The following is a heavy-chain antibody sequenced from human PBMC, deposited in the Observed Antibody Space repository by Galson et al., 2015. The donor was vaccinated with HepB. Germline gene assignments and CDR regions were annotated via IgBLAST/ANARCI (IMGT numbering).Heavy chain of an antibody. CDR1: GFTFSSYA. J-gene: IGHJ6*02. V-gene: IGHV3-23*01. CDR2: ISGSGGTT. Sequence: SLRLSCAASGFTFSSYAMNWVRQAPGKGLEWVSGISGSGGTTYYADSVKGRFTISRDNSKNTLFLQMNSLRAEDTAVYYCAKTVVVAATSYSYYGLDVWGQGSTVTVSS. CDR3: AKTVVVAATSYSYYGLDV. D-gene: IGHD2-15*01.